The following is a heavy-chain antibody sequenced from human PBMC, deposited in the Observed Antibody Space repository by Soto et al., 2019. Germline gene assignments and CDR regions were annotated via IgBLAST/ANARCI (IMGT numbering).Heavy chain of an antibody. CDR1: GFTVGSNY. CDR2: IYSEGTP. V-gene: IGHV3-53*01. Sequence: PGGSLRLSCAASGFTVGSNYMSWVRQAPGKGLEWVSVIYSEGTPYYADSVKGRFTISRENSNNTLYLHMNNLRAEDTAVYYCAKGSYRYLALDYWGQGTLVTVSS. CDR3: AKGSYRYLALDY. D-gene: IGHD3-16*02. J-gene: IGHJ4*02.